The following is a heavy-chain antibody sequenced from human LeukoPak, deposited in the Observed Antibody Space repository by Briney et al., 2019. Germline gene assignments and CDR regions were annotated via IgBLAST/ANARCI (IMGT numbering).Heavy chain of an antibody. D-gene: IGHD6-13*01. CDR2: ISGSGGST. V-gene: IGHV3-23*01. Sequence: GGSLRLSCAASGFTFSSYAMSWVRQAPGKGLEWVSAISGSGGSTYYADSVKGRFTISRDNSKNTLYLQMNSLRAEDTAVYYCAKDLGAAAGIWYYFDYWGQGTLVTVSS. J-gene: IGHJ4*02. CDR3: AKDLGAAAGIWYYFDY. CDR1: GFTFSSYA.